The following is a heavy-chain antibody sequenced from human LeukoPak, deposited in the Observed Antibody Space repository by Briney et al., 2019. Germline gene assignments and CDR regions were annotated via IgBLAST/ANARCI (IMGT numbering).Heavy chain of an antibody. D-gene: IGHD6-19*01. Sequence: GGSLRLSCAASGFTFSSYAMSWVRQAPGKGLEWVSAISGSGGSTYYADSVKGRFTISRDNSKNTLYLQMNSLRAEDTAVYYCAKDHRSSGWPYYFDYWGQGILVTVSS. CDR3: AKDHRSSGWPYYFDY. V-gene: IGHV3-23*01. CDR2: ISGSGGST. J-gene: IGHJ4*02. CDR1: GFTFSSYA.